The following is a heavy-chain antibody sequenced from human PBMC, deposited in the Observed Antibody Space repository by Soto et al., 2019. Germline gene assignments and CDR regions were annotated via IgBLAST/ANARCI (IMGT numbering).Heavy chain of an antibody. Sequence: GGSLRLSCAASGFTFSSYARHWVRQAPGKGLEWVAVISYDGSNKYYADSVKGRFTISRDNSKNTLYLQMNSLRAEDTAVYYCARDFFPHSYDSTGDTWYYGLDVWGQGNTVTVSS. CDR2: ISYDGSNK. CDR1: GFTFSSYA. D-gene: IGHD3-22*01. V-gene: IGHV3-30-3*01. J-gene: IGHJ6*02. CDR3: ARDFFPHSYDSTGDTWYYGLDV.